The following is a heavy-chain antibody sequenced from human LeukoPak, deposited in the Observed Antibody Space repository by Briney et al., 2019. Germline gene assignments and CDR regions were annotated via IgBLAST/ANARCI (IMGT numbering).Heavy chain of an antibody. D-gene: IGHD3-10*01. CDR2: ISGTGGST. CDR3: AKDNKYYYGSGSYYIFDY. Sequence: PGGSLGLSCAASGFTFSSYAMSWVRQAPGKGLEWVSAISGTGGSTYYADSVKGRFTISRDYSKNTLYLQMNSLRAEDTAVYYCAKDNKYYYGSGSYYIFDYWGQGTLVTVSS. J-gene: IGHJ4*02. V-gene: IGHV3-23*01. CDR1: GFTFSSYA.